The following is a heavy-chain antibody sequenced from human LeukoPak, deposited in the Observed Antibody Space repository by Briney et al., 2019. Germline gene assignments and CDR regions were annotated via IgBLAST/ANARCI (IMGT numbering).Heavy chain of an antibody. CDR2: ISGSGSNT. D-gene: IGHD2-8*02. J-gene: IGHJ3*02. CDR3: AKDRLTLSGLDI. CDR1: GFTFSSYS. Sequence: PGGSLRLSCAASGFTFSSYSMNWVRQAPGKGLEWVSGISGSGSNTYYADSVKGRFTISRDSSKNTLYLQMNSLRAEDTAVYSCAKDRLTLSGLDIWGQGTMVTVSS. V-gene: IGHV3-23*01.